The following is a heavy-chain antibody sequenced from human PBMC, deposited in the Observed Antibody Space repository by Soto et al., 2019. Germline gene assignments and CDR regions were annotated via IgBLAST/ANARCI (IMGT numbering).Heavy chain of an antibody. J-gene: IGHJ4*02. CDR2: IYFSGST. CDR3: ARHGSY. CDR1: GVSISTTSYY. V-gene: IGHV4-39*01. Sequence: QLQLQESGPGLVKPSETLSLTCSVSGVSISTTSYYWGWIRQPPGKGLEWVGTIYFSGSTFYNPSLKSRVTISIDTSKNQFSLRLSSVTAADTAVYYCARHGSYWGQGTLVTVAS.